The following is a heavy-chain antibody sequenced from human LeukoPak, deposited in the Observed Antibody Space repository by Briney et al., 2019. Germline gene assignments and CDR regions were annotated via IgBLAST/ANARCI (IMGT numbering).Heavy chain of an antibody. Sequence: SETLSLTCAVSGYSISSGYYWGWIRQPPGKGLEWIGSIYHSGSTYYNPSPKSRVTISVDTSKNQFSLKLSSVTAADTAVYYCARVRGWEEFDYWGQGTLVTVSS. CDR3: ARVRGWEEFDY. J-gene: IGHJ4*02. CDR2: IYHSGST. D-gene: IGHD6-19*01. V-gene: IGHV4-38-2*01. CDR1: GYSISSGYY.